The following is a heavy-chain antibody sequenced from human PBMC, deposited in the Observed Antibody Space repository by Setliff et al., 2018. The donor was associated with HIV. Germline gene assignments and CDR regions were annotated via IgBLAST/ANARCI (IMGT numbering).Heavy chain of an antibody. J-gene: IGHJ4*02. CDR1: EDSIEDSITNALS. V-gene: IGHV4-38-2*02. CDR3: ARELLRSWDGSENSYKPYYFDY. D-gene: IGHD3-10*01. CDR2: FYYSGST. Sequence: SETLSLTCAASEDSIEDSITNALSWSWIRQPPGKGLEWIGSFYYSGSTNNNPSLKSRVTISVDTSKNQFSLKLSSVTAADTAVYYCARELLRSWDGSENSYKPYYFDYWGQGTLVTVSS.